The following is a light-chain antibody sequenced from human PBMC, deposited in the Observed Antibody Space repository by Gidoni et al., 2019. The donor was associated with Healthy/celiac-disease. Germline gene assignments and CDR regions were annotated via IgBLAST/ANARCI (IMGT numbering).Light chain of an antibody. CDR3: LLYYGGAQPRG. J-gene: IGLJ1*01. Sequence: QTVVTQEPSLTVSPGGTVTLTCASSTGAVTSGYYPNWCQQKPGQAPRALIYSTSNKHPWTPARCAGSLLGGKAALTLSGVQPEDEAEYYCLLYYGGAQPRGFGTGTKVTVL. CDR2: STS. V-gene: IGLV7-43*01. CDR1: TGAVTSGYY.